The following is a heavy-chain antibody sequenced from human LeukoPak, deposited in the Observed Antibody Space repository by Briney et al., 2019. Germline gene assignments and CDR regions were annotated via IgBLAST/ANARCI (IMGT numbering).Heavy chain of an antibody. Sequence: PSETLSLTCAVYGGSFSGYYWSWIRQPPGKGLEWIGEINHSGSTNYNPSLKSRVTISVDTSKNQFSLKLSSVTAADTAVYYCARGLPLLWFGEGANWFDPWGQGTLVTVSS. V-gene: IGHV4-34*01. J-gene: IGHJ5*02. D-gene: IGHD3-10*01. CDR1: GGSFSGYY. CDR2: INHSGST. CDR3: ARGLPLLWFGEGANWFDP.